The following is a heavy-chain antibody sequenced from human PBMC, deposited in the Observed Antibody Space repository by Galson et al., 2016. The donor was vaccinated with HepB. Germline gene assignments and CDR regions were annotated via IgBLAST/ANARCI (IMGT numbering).Heavy chain of an antibody. CDR1: GFTFSRSG. CDR3: ARELVRSAFDL. J-gene: IGHJ3*01. Sequence: SLRLSCAGSGFTFSRSGLNWVRQAPGKGLQWVSYISSRVSPIYYADSVKGRFTISRDNAKNSVYLQMNNLRDEDTGVYYCARELVRSAFDLWGQGTMVTVSS. V-gene: IGHV3-48*02. CDR2: ISSRVSPI. D-gene: IGHD6-6*01.